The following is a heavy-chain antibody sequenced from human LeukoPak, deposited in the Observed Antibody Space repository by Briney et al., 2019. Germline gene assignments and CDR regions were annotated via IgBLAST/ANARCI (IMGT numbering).Heavy chain of an antibody. V-gene: IGHV3-21*01. D-gene: IGHD3-22*01. Sequence: GGSLRLSCAASGFTFSSHRMNWVRQAPGKGLGWVSSISSSSSYIYYVDSVKGRFTISRDNAKNSLYLQMNSLRAEDTAVYYCARGQLYYDSSGFDYWGQGTLVTVSS. CDR2: ISSSSSYI. CDR3: ARGQLYYDSSGFDY. J-gene: IGHJ4*02. CDR1: GFTFSSHR.